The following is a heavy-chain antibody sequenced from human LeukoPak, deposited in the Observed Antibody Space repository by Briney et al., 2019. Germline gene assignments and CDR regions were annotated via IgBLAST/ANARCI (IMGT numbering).Heavy chain of an antibody. D-gene: IGHD3-22*01. CDR2: INPSGGST. CDR1: GYTFTGYY. CDR3: ARDLRRGGSSGYHHTPPAFDI. Sequence: GASAKVSCKASGYTFTGYYMHWVRQAPGQGLEWMGIINPSGGSTSYAQKFQGRVTMTRDTSTSTVYMELSSLRSEDTAVYYCARDLRRGGSSGYHHTPPAFDIWGQGTMVTVSS. J-gene: IGHJ3*02. V-gene: IGHV1-46*01.